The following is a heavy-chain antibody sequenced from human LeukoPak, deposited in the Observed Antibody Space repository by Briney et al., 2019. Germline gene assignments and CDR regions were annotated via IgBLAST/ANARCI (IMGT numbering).Heavy chain of an antibody. D-gene: IGHD3-3*01. CDR2: INHSGST. CDR3: ARGGDYDFWSGYPLNYMDV. J-gene: IGHJ6*03. V-gene: IGHV4-34*01. Sequence: PSETLSLTCAVYGGSFSGYYRSWIRQPPGKGLEWIGEINHSGSTNYNPSLKSRVTISVDTSKNQFSLKLSSVTAADTAVYYCARGGDYDFWSGYPLNYMDVWGKGTTVTVSS. CDR1: GGSFSGYY.